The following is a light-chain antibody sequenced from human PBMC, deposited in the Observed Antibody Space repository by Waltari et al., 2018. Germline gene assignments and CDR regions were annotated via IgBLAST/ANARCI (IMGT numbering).Light chain of an antibody. J-gene: IGLJ2*01. V-gene: IGLV2-18*02. CDR2: EVS. Sequence: QSALTQPPSVSGSPGQSVTISCTGTSSDVGSYNRVSWYQQPPGTAPKLMIYEVSNRPSGVPDRFSGSKSGNTASLTISGLQAEDEADYYCSSYRRSNTLVFGGGTKLTVL. CDR3: SSYRRSNTLV. CDR1: SSDVGSYNR.